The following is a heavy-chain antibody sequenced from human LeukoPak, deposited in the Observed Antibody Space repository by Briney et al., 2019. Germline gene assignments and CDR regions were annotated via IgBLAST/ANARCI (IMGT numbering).Heavy chain of an antibody. CDR2: IIPIFGTA. Sequence: ASVKVSCKASGGTFSSYAISWVRQAPGQGLEWMGGIIPIFGTANHAQKFQGRVTITADESTSTAYMELSSLRSEDTAVYYCARAYDSSGYLTAFDIWGQGTMVTVSS. J-gene: IGHJ3*02. D-gene: IGHD3-22*01. V-gene: IGHV1-69*13. CDR3: ARAYDSSGYLTAFDI. CDR1: GGTFSSYA.